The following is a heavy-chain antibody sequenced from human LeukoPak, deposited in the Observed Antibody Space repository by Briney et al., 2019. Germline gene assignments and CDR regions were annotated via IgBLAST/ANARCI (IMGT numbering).Heavy chain of an antibody. CDR1: GFTFSSYA. V-gene: IGHV3-30-3*01. J-gene: IGHJ4*02. Sequence: GGSLRLSCAASGFTFSSYAMHWVRQAPGKGLEWVAVISYEGSNKYYADSVKGRFTISRDNSKNTLYLQMNSLRAEDTAVYYCARDSRIAARPSGDYWGQGTLVTVSS. CDR3: ARDSRIAARPSGDY. CDR2: ISYEGSNK. D-gene: IGHD6-6*01.